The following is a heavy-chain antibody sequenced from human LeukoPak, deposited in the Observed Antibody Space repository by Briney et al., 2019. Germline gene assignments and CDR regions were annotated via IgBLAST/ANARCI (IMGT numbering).Heavy chain of an antibody. D-gene: IGHD1-14*01. CDR1: GGSISSYY. Sequence: PSETLSLTCTVSGGSISSYYWSWIRQPPGKGLEWIGYIDYSGYTNYNPSLKSRVTISVDTSKNQFSLKLSSVTAADTAVYYCARDHVRFIRRRNNVFDIWGQGTMVTVSS. CDR2: IDYSGYT. CDR3: ARDHVRFIRRRNNVFDI. J-gene: IGHJ3*02. V-gene: IGHV4-59*13.